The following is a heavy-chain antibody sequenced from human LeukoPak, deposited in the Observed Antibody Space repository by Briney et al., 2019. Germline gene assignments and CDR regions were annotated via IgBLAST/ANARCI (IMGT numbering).Heavy chain of an antibody. D-gene: IGHD5-24*01. CDR1: GFTFSDYY. V-gene: IGHV3-11*06. CDR3: ARLMTTILDY. J-gene: IGHJ4*02. Sequence: GGSLRLSCAASGFTFSDYYMSWIRQAPGKGLEWVSYISGTSHYTNYADSVKGRFTISRDNAKNSVYLQMNSLRAEDTAVYYCARLMTTILDYWGQGTLVTVSA. CDR2: ISGTSHYT.